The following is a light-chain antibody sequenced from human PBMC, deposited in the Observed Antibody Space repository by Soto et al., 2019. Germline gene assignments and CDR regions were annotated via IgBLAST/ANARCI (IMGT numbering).Light chain of an antibody. CDR3: AAWDDSLTGTA. CDR1: YSNIGIND. CDR2: DTS. V-gene: IGLV1-44*01. Sequence: QCVLTQPPSRSGTPGQRATVSCSGTYSNIGINDVHWYRQLSVTAPQILIYDTSQRATGVPDRFSGSRSGTSASLVISGLQTEDEVDYHCAAWDDSLTGTAFGGGTK. J-gene: IGLJ2*01.